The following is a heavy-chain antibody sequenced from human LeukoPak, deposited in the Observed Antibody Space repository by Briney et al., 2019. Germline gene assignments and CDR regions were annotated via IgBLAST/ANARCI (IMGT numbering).Heavy chain of an antibody. CDR1: GGSVSSGSYY. CDR3: ARSHYDYVWGSYRYTYPDY. J-gene: IGHJ4*02. V-gene: IGHV4-61*01. D-gene: IGHD3-16*02. Sequence: SETLSLTCHVSGGSVSSGSYYWSWMRQPPGKGLEWIGNIYYSGSTNYNPSLKSRVTISVDTSKNQFSLKLSSVTAADTAVYYCARSHYDYVWGSYRYTYPDYWGQGTLVTVSS. CDR2: IYYSGST.